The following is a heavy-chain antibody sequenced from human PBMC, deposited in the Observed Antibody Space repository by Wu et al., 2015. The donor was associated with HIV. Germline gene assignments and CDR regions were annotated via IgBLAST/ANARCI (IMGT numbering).Heavy chain of an antibody. CDR1: GYTFTGYY. V-gene: IGHV1-2*02. J-gene: IGHJ6*03. CDR3: ARGGTNYYDRSAYLPDYYYMDV. Sequence: QVQLVQSGAEVKKPGASVKVSCKASGYTFTGYYIHWVRQAPGQGLEWMGWINPNTGGTNYAQKFQGRVAVTRDTSISTAYMELNRLRSDDTAVYYCARGGTNYYDRSAYLPDYYYMDVWGKRDQRSPSP. CDR2: INPNTGGT. D-gene: IGHD3-22*01.